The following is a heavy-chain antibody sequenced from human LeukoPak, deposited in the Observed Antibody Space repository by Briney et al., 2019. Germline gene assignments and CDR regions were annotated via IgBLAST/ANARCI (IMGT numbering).Heavy chain of an antibody. CDR2: IWYDGSEK. CDR3: ARDVDKLKPGRVAGSYYFDY. D-gene: IGHD6-19*01. Sequence: GGSLRLSCAASGFTFSSYGMHWVRQAPGKGLEWVAVIWYDGSEKYYADSVKGRFTISRDNSKNTLYLQMNSLRVEDTAVYYCARDVDKLKPGRVAGSYYFDYWGQGTLVTVSS. CDR1: GFTFSSYG. J-gene: IGHJ4*02. V-gene: IGHV3-33*08.